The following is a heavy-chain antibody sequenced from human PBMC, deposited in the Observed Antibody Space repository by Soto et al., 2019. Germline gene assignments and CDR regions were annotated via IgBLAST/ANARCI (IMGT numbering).Heavy chain of an antibody. Sequence: QVRLVQSGAAVKRPGSSVKVSCKASGGTFSSYTISWVRQAPGQGLEWMGGIIPIFGTATYAQKFQDRVTISADESTATAYMEVTSLTSEVTALYYCATRGPGANIYYYCHMDVWGQGTTVTVFS. CDR3: ATRGPGANIYYYCHMDV. J-gene: IGHJ6*02. V-gene: IGHV1-69*01. CDR2: IIPIFGTA. CDR1: GGTFSSYT.